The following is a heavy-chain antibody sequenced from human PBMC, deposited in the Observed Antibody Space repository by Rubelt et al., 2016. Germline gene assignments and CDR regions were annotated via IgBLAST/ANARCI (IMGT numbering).Heavy chain of an antibody. J-gene: IGHJ3*02. D-gene: IGHD2-21*02. CDR2: INHSGST. CDR1: GGSFSDYY. CDR3: GRGGLGCGGDCGGAFDI. Sequence: QVQQQQWGAGLLKPSETLSLTCAVYGGSFSDYYWSWIRQPPGKGLEWIGKINHSGSTNYNPSLKSRVTISVDTSKNQFSLSLGTGPAADTAVYYCGRGGLGCGGDCGGAFDIWGQGTLVTVSS. V-gene: IGHV4-34*01.